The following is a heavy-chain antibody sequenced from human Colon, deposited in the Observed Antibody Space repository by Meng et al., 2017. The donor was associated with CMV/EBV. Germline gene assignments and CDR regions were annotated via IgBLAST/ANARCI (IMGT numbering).Heavy chain of an antibody. V-gene: IGHV1-2*06. D-gene: IGHD2-2*02. Sequence: YTLTDFYLHWVRQAPGQGLEWMGRINPNSGGTNYAQKFQGRVTMTRDTSISTAYMELSSLRSDDTAMYYCARPLGYCSTNSCYNFDYWGQGTLVTVSS. CDR3: ARPLGYCSTNSCYNFDY. CDR1: YTLTDFY. J-gene: IGHJ4*02. CDR2: INPNSGGT.